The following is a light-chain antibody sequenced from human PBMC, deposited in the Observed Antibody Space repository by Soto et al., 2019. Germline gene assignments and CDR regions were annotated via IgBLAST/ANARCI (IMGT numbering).Light chain of an antibody. CDR1: QGISSY. J-gene: IGKJ4*01. CDR3: QQLNSYPLT. Sequence: DIQLTQSPSFLSASVGDRVTITCRASQGISSYLAWYQQKPGKAPKLLIYGASTLQSGVPSRFSGSGSGTEFTLTISNLQPEDFATYYCQQLNSYPLTFGGGTKVEIK. V-gene: IGKV1-9*01. CDR2: GAS.